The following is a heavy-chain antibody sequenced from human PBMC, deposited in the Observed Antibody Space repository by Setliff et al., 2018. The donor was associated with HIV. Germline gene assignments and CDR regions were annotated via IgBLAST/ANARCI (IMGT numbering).Heavy chain of an antibody. CDR1: GFTFTDYA. CDR3: AKGRHLLYYFDY. J-gene: IGHJ4*02. D-gene: IGHD1-26*01. CDR2: ISGGGDDT. Sequence: PGGSLRLSCAASGFTFTDYAMTWVRQAPGKGLEWVSGISGGGDDTSDADSVKGRFTISRDNSKNTLDLQMNSLRAEDTSVYYCAKGRHLLYYFDYWGQGTLVTVSS. V-gene: IGHV3-23*01.